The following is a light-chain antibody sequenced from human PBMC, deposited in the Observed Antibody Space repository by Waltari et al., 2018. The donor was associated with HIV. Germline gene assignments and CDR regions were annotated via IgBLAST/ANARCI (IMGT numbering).Light chain of an antibody. CDR2: DVI. V-gene: IGLV2-11*01. CDR1: SSDVGGYNY. CDR3: CSYAGTYTSFV. J-gene: IGLJ1*01. Sequence: QSALTQPRSVSGSPGQSVTISCTGTSSDVGGYNYVSWYQQHPGKAPQVIFHDVIKRPSGVPERFSGTKSGNTASLTISGLQAEDEAHYYCCSYAGTYTSFVFGAGTKVTVL.